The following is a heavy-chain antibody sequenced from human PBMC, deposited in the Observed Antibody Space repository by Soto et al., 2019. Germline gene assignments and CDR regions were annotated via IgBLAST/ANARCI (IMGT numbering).Heavy chain of an antibody. CDR1: GYTFINYG. Sequence: QVQLMQSGAEVKKSGASVKVSCKASGYTFINYGIIWVRQAPGQGLEWMGWITDYNGSTKYARKFQDRVTMTTDTAPSTAYMELMSLRSDDTAVYFCARDDFGDLWRSPDVWGQGTMVTVSS. J-gene: IGHJ3*01. CDR3: ARDDFGDLWRSPDV. CDR2: ITDYNGST. D-gene: IGHD4-17*01. V-gene: IGHV1-18*04.